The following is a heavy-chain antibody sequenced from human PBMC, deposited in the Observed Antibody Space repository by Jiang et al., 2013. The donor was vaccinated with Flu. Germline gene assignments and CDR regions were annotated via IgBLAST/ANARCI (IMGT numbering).Heavy chain of an antibody. D-gene: IGHD6-19*01. Sequence: GKALEWLALIYWDDDKRYSPSLKSRLTITKDTSKNQVVLTMTNMDPVDTATYYCAHTISQQWLVVVYFDYWGQGTLVTVSS. V-gene: IGHV2-5*02. CDR2: IYWDDDK. CDR3: AHTISQQWLVVVYFDY. J-gene: IGHJ4*02.